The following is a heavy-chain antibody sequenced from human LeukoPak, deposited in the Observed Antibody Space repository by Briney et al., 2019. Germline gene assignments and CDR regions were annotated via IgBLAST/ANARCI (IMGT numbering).Heavy chain of an antibody. Sequence: KASETLSITCTVSGGSISSYYWSGIRQPPGKGLEWIGNIYYTGGTNYNPSLKSRVTISVDTSKNQFSLKLSSVTAADTAVYYCARAFSSGWYPYSIGGLWFDYWGQGTLVTVSS. CDR1: GGSISSYY. J-gene: IGHJ4*02. V-gene: IGHV4-59*01. CDR3: ARAFSSGWYPYSIGGLWFDY. D-gene: IGHD6-19*01. CDR2: IYYTGGT.